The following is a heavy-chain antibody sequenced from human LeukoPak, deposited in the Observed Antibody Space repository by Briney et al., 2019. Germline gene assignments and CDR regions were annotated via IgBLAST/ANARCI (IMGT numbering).Heavy chain of an antibody. V-gene: IGHV3-23*01. D-gene: IGHD3-22*01. Sequence: GGSLRLSCAASRFTFSNYAMTWVRQAPGKGLEWVSVIGGRGDSIYYADSVKGRFTISRDNSKNTLYLQMNSLRAEDTAEYYCARAEYYYDRIGDSGAFDIWGQGTMVTASS. CDR2: IGGRGDSI. CDR1: RFTFSNYA. CDR3: ARAEYYYDRIGDSGAFDI. J-gene: IGHJ3*02.